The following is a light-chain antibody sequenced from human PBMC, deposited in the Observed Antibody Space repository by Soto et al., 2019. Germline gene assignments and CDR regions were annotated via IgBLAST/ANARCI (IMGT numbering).Light chain of an antibody. CDR3: QHYNNRWT. Sequence: DIQMTQSPSTLSASVGDRVTITCRASQSISVWLAWFPQKPGNAPKLLIYKASTLESGVPSRFSGSGSGTEFNLTTSSLQHDDSATCYSQHYNNRWTFGQGTKVEI. J-gene: IGKJ1*01. CDR1: QSISVW. CDR2: KAS. V-gene: IGKV1-5*03.